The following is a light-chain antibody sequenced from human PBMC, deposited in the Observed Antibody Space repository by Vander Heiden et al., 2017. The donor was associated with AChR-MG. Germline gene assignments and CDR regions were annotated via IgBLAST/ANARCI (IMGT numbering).Light chain of an antibody. Sequence: QSVLTTPPPVSGAPGQRVAIPRTGSRSNIGAGSFVPLDQQFPGPAPKLLIYDNRNRPSGVPDRFSGSKSGTSASLAITGLQAEDEADYYCQSYDSSLSGSVVFGGGTKLTVL. CDR2: DNR. J-gene: IGLJ2*01. V-gene: IGLV1-40*01. CDR3: QSYDSSLSGSVV. CDR1: RSNIGAGSF.